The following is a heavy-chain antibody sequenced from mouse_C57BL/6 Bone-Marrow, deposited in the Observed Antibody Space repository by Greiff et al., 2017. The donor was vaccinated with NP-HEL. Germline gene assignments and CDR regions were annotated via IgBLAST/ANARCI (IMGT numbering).Heavy chain of an antibody. CDR3: AKERDGNYGGDY. Sequence: VQVVESGPGLVAPSQSLSITCTVSGFSLTSYGVSWVRQPPGKGLEWLGVIWGDGSTNYHSALISSLSISKDNSKSQVVLKLNSRQTDDTATDYFAKERDGNYGGDYWGQGTSVTVSS. V-gene: IGHV2-3*01. J-gene: IGHJ4*01. CDR1: GFSLTSYG. CDR2: IWGDGST. D-gene: IGHD2-1*01.